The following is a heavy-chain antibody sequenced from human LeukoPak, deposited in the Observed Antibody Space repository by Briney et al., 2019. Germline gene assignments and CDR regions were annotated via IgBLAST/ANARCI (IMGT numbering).Heavy chain of an antibody. CDR3: ARGGDPGFFDY. CDR1: GLTFSRNY. V-gene: IGHV3-66*01. CDR2: LYSSGTT. J-gene: IGHJ4*02. D-gene: IGHD3-16*01. Sequence: GGSLRLSCAASGLTFSRNYMSWVRQAPGKGLEWVSALYSSGTTYYADSVKGRFTISRDNSKNTLYLQMNSLRAEDTAVYYCARGGDPGFFDYWGQGTLVTVSS.